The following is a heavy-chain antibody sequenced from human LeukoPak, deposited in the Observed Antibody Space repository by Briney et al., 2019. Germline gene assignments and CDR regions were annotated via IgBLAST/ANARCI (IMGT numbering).Heavy chain of an antibody. Sequence: GGSLRLSCAASGFTFSSYGMHWVRQAPGKGLEWVAFIRYDGSNKYYADSVKGRSTISRDNSKNTLYLQMNSLRAEDTAVYYCAKRVDDSSGYFYDPHAFDIWGQGTMVTVSS. CDR2: IRYDGSNK. J-gene: IGHJ3*02. CDR3: AKRVDDSSGYFYDPHAFDI. CDR1: GFTFSSYG. D-gene: IGHD3-22*01. V-gene: IGHV3-30*02.